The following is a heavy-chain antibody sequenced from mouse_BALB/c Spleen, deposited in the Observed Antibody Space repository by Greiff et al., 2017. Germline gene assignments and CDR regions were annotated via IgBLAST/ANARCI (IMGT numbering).Heavy chain of an antibody. D-gene: IGHD3-1*01. CDR3: ARWSPGFDY. Sequence: EVQLQQSGPGLVKPSQSLSLTCTVTGYSITSDYAWNWIRQFPGNKLEWMGYISYSGSTSYNPSLKSRISITRDTSKNQFFLQLNSVTTEDTATYYCARWSPGFDYWGQGTTLTVSS. J-gene: IGHJ2*01. V-gene: IGHV3-2*02. CDR2: ISYSGST. CDR1: GYSITSDYA.